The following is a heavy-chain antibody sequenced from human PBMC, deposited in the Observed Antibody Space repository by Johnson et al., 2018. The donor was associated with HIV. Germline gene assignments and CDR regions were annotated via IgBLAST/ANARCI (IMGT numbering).Heavy chain of an antibody. Sequence: VQLVESGGGLVQPGGSLRLSCPASGFTVSSNYMSWVRQAPGKGLELVSIIYSGGSTAYADFVKVRFTISRDNAKNSLYLQMNSLRAEDTALYYCARSSSGLDAFDIWGQGTMVTVSS. V-gene: IGHV3-66*01. CDR2: IYSGGST. CDR1: GFTVSSNY. D-gene: IGHD3-22*01. J-gene: IGHJ3*02. CDR3: ARSSSGLDAFDI.